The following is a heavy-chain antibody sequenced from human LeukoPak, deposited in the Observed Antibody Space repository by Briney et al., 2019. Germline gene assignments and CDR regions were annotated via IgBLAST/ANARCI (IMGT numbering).Heavy chain of an antibody. V-gene: IGHV5-51*01. CDR2: IYPGDSDN. CDR1: GYSFTSYW. Sequence: GESLKISCKGSGYSFTSYWIGWGRQMPGKGLEWMGIIYPGDSDNSYSPSFQGEVTIPADKSISTAYLQWSSLKASDTAMYYCARLKGIAVAGTDYGMDVWGQGTTVTVSS. CDR3: ARLKGIAVAGTDYGMDV. D-gene: IGHD6-19*01. J-gene: IGHJ6*02.